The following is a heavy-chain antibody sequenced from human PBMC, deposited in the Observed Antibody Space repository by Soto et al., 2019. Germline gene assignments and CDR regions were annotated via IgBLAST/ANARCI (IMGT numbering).Heavy chain of an antibody. D-gene: IGHD1-26*01. V-gene: IGHV4-30-4*01. CDR3: VTVNLVGAAYYFDY. CDR2: VYYSGTT. CDR1: GGSIRNGDYY. J-gene: IGHJ4*02. Sequence: SETLSLTCTVSGGSIRNGDYYWGWIRQPPGKGLEWIGYVYYSGTTYSHPSLSSRVSISVDTSENQFSLRLTSVTAADTAVYYCVTVNLVGAAYYFDYWGPGTLVTVSS.